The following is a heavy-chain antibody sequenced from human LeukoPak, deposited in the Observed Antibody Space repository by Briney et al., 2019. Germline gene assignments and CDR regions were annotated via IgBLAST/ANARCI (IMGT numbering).Heavy chain of an antibody. CDR1: GGSISSYY. J-gene: IGHJ6*03. V-gene: IGHV4-4*07. Sequence: SETLSLTCTVSGGSISSYYWSWIRQPAGKGLEWIGRIYTSGSTNYNPSLKSRVTMSVDTSKNQFSLKLSSVTAADTAVYYCARVGYCSGGSCSGSYYYYCMDVWGKGTTVTISS. CDR2: IYTSGST. D-gene: IGHD2-15*01. CDR3: ARVGYCSGGSCSGSYYYYCMDV.